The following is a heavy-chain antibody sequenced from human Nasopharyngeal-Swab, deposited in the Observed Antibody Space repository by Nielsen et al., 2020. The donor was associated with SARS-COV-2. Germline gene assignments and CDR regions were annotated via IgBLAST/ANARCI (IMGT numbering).Heavy chain of an antibody. Sequence: GESLKISCAASGFTFSSYGMHWVRQAPGKGLEWVAVIWYDGSNKYYADSVKGRFTISRDNSKNTLYLQMNSLRAEDTAVYYCARRDYSYGCYYYMDVWGKGTTVTVSS. V-gene: IGHV3-33*01. D-gene: IGHD5-18*01. CDR1: GFTFSSYG. CDR2: IWYDGSNK. J-gene: IGHJ6*03. CDR3: ARRDYSYGCYYYMDV.